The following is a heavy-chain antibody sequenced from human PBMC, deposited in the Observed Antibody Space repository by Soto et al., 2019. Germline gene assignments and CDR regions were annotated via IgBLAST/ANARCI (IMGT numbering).Heavy chain of an antibody. V-gene: IGHV3-7*03. J-gene: IGHJ4*02. CDR2: IIRDGAET. D-gene: IGHD7-27*01. CDR3: AGGNDKTWDSDY. CDR1: GFTFSSYW. Sequence: EVQLVESGGGLAQPGGSLRLSCAASGFTFSSYWMSWVRQAPGKGLEWVANIIRDGAETFYVDSVKGRFTISRDNRKNSLYLQMNNLRAEDTAVYYCAGGNDKTWDSDYWGQGTLVTISS.